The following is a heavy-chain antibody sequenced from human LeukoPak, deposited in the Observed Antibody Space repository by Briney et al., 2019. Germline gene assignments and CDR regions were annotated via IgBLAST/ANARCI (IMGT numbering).Heavy chain of an antibody. CDR2: IYYSGST. Sequence: PSETLSLTCTVSGGSISSSSYYWGWIRQPPGKGLEWIGSIYYSGSTYYNPSLKSRVTISVDTSKNQFSLKLSSVTAADTAVYYCARGASYGYYYYYYMDVWGKGTTVTVSS. CDR3: ARGASYGYYYYYYMDV. V-gene: IGHV4-39*07. D-gene: IGHD1-26*01. CDR1: GGSISSSSYY. J-gene: IGHJ6*03.